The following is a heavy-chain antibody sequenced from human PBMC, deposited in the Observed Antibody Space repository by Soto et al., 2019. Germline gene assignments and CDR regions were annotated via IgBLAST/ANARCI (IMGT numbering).Heavy chain of an antibody. Sequence: QVQLQESGPGLVKPSQTLSLTCTVSGGSISSGGYYWSWIRQHPGKGLEWLGYIYYSGSTYYNTSLKSRVTISVDTSKNQFSLKLSSVTAADTAVYYCARYDYGDPAPRIDYLGQGTLVTVSS. CDR1: GGSISSGGYY. CDR3: ARYDYGDPAPRIDY. J-gene: IGHJ4*02. D-gene: IGHD4-17*01. CDR2: IYYSGST. V-gene: IGHV4-31*03.